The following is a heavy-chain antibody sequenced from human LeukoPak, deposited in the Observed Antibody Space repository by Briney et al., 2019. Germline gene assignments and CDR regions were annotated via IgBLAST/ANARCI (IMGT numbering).Heavy chain of an antibody. J-gene: IGHJ6*02. Sequence: GGSLRLSCAASGFTFSSYAMSWVRQAPGKGLEWVSSISSSSSYIYYADSVKGRFTISRDNAKNSLYLQMNSLRAEDTAVYYCARDDGYCSSTSCYRYYYYGMDVWGQGTTVTVSS. CDR3: ARDDGYCSSTSCYRYYYYGMDV. V-gene: IGHV3-21*01. D-gene: IGHD2-2*01. CDR2: ISSSSSYI. CDR1: GFTFSSYA.